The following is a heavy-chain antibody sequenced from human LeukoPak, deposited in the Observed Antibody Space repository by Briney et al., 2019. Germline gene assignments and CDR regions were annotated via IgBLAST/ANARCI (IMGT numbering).Heavy chain of an antibody. J-gene: IGHJ4*02. V-gene: IGHV3-74*01. CDR2: ICPNGTVT. Sequence: GGSLRLSCAASGFTFSTYCMHWVRQAPGKGPMWVSRICPNGTVTNYADSVKARFIISRDNARNTVYLQMNSLRVEDTAVYYCVRDFRSADYWGQGTLVTVSS. CDR3: VRDFRSADY. CDR1: GFTFSTYC.